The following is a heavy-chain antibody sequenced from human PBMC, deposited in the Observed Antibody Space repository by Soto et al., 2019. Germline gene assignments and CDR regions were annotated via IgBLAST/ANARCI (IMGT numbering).Heavy chain of an antibody. V-gene: IGHV1-8*01. J-gene: IGHJ6*02. Sequence: VASVKVSCKASGYTFTSYDINWVRQATGQGLEWMGWMNPNSGNTGYAQKFQGRVTMTRNTSISTAYMELSSLRSEDTAVYYCARSSYHETRFWSGYNYYGMDVWGQGTTVTVSS. CDR1: GYTFTSYD. CDR2: MNPNSGNT. D-gene: IGHD3-3*01. CDR3: ARSSYHETRFWSGYNYYGMDV.